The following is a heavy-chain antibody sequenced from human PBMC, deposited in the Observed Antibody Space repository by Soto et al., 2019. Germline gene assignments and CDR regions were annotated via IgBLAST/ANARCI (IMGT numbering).Heavy chain of an antibody. CDR2: INPKSGGT. J-gene: IGHJ6*02. Sequence: QVQLVQSGAEVKKPGASVKVSCKASEYSFTDYHIHWVRQAPGQGLEWLGRINPKSGGTSTAQKFQGWVTMTTDTSISTASMELTRLTSDDTAIYYCARGDSTDCSNGVCSFFYNHDMDVWGQGTTVTVSS. CDR1: EYSFTDYH. CDR3: ARGDSTDCSNGVCSFFYNHDMDV. D-gene: IGHD2-8*01. V-gene: IGHV1-2*04.